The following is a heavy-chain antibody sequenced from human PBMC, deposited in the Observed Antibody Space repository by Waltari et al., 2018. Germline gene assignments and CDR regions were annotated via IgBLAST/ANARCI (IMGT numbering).Heavy chain of an antibody. J-gene: IGHJ5*02. V-gene: IGHV4-59*01. CDR2: IYYSGST. CDR3: ARDPAFRYGDYEGWFDP. D-gene: IGHD4-17*01. CDR1: GGPISSYS. Sequence: QVQLQESGPGLVKPSETLSLTCTVSGGPISSYSWSWIRQPPGKGLEWIGYIYYSGSTNYNPSLKSRVTISVDTSKNQFSLKLSSVTAADTAVYYCARDPAFRYGDYEGWFDPWGQGTLVTVSS.